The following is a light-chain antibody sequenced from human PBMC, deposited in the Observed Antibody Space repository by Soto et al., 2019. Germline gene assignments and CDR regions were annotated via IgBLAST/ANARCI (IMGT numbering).Light chain of an antibody. CDR1: SSDVGRYKY. Sequence: QAVVTQPASVSGSPGQSITISCTGTSSDVGRYKYVSWYQQHPGKAPKLMIYDVTNRPSGVSNRFSGSKSGSTASLTISGSQAEDAADYYCSSYSSSSTYVFGTGNKVTFL. J-gene: IGLJ1*01. CDR3: SSYSSSSTYV. CDR2: DVT. V-gene: IGLV2-14*01.